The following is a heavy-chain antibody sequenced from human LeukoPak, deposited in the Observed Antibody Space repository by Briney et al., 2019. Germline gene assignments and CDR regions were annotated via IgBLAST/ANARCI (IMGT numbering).Heavy chain of an antibody. CDR2: IKQDGSVN. V-gene: IGHV3-7*01. J-gene: IGHJ4*02. CDR1: GFRFSDYW. D-gene: IGHD6-19*01. CDR3: ARDGQWLGGPLDY. Sequence: GGSLRLSCAASGFRFSDYWMTWVRQAPGKGLEWVANIKQDGSVNNYLDSVKGRFTISRDNAKNSLYLQMNSLRAEDTAVYYCARDGQWLGGPLDYWGQGTLVTVSS.